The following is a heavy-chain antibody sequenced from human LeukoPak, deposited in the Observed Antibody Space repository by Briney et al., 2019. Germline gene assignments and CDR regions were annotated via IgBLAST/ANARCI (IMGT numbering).Heavy chain of an antibody. V-gene: IGHV3-33*01. Sequence: GRSLRLSCAASGCTFSSYGMHWVRQAPGKGLEWVAVIWYDGSNKYYADSVKGRFTISRDNAKNSLYLQMNSLRAEDTAVYYCARDGITMVRGVIDYWGQGTLVTVSS. D-gene: IGHD3-10*01. CDR1: GCTFSSYG. CDR3: ARDGITMVRGVIDY. J-gene: IGHJ4*02. CDR2: IWYDGSNK.